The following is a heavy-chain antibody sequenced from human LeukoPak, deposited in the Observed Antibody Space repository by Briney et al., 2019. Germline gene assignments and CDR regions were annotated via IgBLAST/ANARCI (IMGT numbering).Heavy chain of an antibody. CDR2: IKQDGSEK. CDR3: ARDLNYFDY. CDR1: GFTFSSYW. V-gene: IGHV3-7*01. Sequence: GALRLSLAASGFTFSSYWMSWVRQAPGKGLEWAANIKQDGSEKYYVDSVKGRFTISRDNAKNSQYLQMNSLRAEDTAVYYCARDLNYFDYWGQGTLVTVSS. J-gene: IGHJ4*02.